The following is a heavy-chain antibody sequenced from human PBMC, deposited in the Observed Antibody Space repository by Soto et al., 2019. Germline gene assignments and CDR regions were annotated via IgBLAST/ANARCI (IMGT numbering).Heavy chain of an antibody. V-gene: IGHV4-31*03. CDR1: GGSIGTGGYH. J-gene: IGHJ4*02. CDR3: ARRVGATTAIDC. CDR2: IYYSGTT. D-gene: IGHD1-26*01. Sequence: VQLQESGPGLVKPSQTLSLTCTVTGGSIGTGGYHWSWIRQHPGKGLEWIGYIYYSGTTYYNPSLKSRVTISVDTSKNQFSLKLSSVTAADTAVYYCARRVGATTAIDCWGQGTLVTVSS.